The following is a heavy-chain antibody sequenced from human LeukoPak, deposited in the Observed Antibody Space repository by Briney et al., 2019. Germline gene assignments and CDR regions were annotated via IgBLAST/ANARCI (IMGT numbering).Heavy chain of an antibody. Sequence: SVKVSCKASGGTFSSYAISWVRQAPGPGLEWMGRIIPMLGIANYAQKFQGRVTITADKSTSTAYMELSSLRSEDTAVYYCARDPVEYDSSGYYSTAEYFQHWGQGTMVTVSS. CDR3: ARDPVEYDSSGYYSTAEYFQH. D-gene: IGHD3-22*01. CDR2: IIPMLGIA. V-gene: IGHV1-69*04. CDR1: GGTFSSYA. J-gene: IGHJ1*01.